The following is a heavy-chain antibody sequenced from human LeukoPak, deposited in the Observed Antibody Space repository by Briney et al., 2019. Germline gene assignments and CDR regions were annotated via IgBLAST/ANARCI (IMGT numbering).Heavy chain of an antibody. Sequence: GGSLRLSCAAPGFTFSTYWMSWVRQGPGKGLEWVANIKPDGSEKDYVDSLKGRFTISRDNAKNSLYLQVNSLRVEDTAVYYCARFGVPYGVDVWGQGTTVTVSS. CDR2: IKPDGSEK. CDR1: GFTFSTYW. V-gene: IGHV3-7*04. CDR3: ARFGVPYGVDV. D-gene: IGHD3-16*01. J-gene: IGHJ6*02.